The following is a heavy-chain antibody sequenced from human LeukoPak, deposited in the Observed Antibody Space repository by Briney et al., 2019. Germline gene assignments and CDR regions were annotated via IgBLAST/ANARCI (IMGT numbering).Heavy chain of an antibody. V-gene: IGHV3-23*01. CDR1: GFTFSSYA. CDR2: ISGSGGST. J-gene: IGHJ4*02. D-gene: IGHD5-24*01. Sequence: PGGSLRLSCAASGFTFSSYAMSWVRQAPGKGLEWVSAISGSGGSTYYADSVKGRFTISRDNSKNTLYLQMNSLRAEDTAVYYCAREGDGYNNYFDYWGQETLVTVSS. CDR3: AREGDGYNNYFDY.